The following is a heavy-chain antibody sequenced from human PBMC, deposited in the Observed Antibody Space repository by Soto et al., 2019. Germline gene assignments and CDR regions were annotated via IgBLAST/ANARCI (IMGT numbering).Heavy chain of an antibody. CDR2: ISAYNGNT. Sequence: ASVKVSCEASGCTFTSYGISWVLQAPGQGLEWMGWISAYNGNTNYAQKLQGRVTMTTDTSTSTAYMELRSLRSDDTAVYYCARVRYYDSSGYQPYYFDYWGQGTLVTVSS. J-gene: IGHJ4*02. CDR1: GCTFTSYG. D-gene: IGHD3-22*01. CDR3: ARVRYYDSSGYQPYYFDY. V-gene: IGHV1-18*01.